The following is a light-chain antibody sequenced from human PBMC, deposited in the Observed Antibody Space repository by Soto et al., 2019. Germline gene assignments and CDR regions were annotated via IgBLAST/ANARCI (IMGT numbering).Light chain of an antibody. J-gene: IGKJ2*01. Sequence: EIVLTQSPGTLSLSPGESATLSCRASQSVNSRFLAWYQHKPGQAPRLLIYAASTRATGIPDRFSGSASGTDFTLTISRLEPEDFAVYYCQQYGDSPPHTFGRGTKLEIK. CDR2: AAS. V-gene: IGKV3-20*01. CDR3: QQYGDSPPHT. CDR1: QSVNSRF.